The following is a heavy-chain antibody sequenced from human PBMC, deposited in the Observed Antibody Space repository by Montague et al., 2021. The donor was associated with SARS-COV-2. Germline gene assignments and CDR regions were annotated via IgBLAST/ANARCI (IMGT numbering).Heavy chain of an antibody. J-gene: IGHJ4*01. D-gene: IGHD5-12*01. CDR3: ASHERQWLRLYPYYFDY. CDR2: IYYSGST. Sequence: IYYSGSTYYNPSLKSRVTISVDTSKNQFSLRLSSVTAADTAVYYCASHERQWLRLYPYYFDYWGQGTLVTVSS. V-gene: IGHV4-39*01.